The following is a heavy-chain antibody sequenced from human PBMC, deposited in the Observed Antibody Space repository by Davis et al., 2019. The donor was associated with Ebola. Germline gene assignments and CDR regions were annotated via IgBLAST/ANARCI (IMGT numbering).Heavy chain of an antibody. CDR1: GGTFSSYT. CDR2: IIPILGIA. Sequence: AASVKVSCKASGGTFSSYTISWVRQAPGQGLEWMGRIIPILGIANYAQKFQGRVTITADKSTSTAYMELSSLRSEDTAVYYCATVAGWTGYYWYFDLWGRGTLVTVSS. CDR3: ATVAGWTGYYWYFDL. V-gene: IGHV1-69*02. J-gene: IGHJ2*01. D-gene: IGHD6-19*01.